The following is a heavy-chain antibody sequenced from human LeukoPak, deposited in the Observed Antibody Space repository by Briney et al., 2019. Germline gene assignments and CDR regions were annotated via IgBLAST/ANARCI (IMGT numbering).Heavy chain of an antibody. CDR2: ISAYNGNT. Sequence: RASVKVSCEASGGTFRYYGINWVRQAPGQGLEWMGWISAYNGNTNYAQKLQGRVTMTTDTSTSTAYMELRSLRSDDTAVYYCARAVFDNWFDPWGQGTLVTVSS. D-gene: IGHD3-3*01. CDR3: ARAVFDNWFDP. V-gene: IGHV1-18*01. CDR1: GGTFRYYG. J-gene: IGHJ5*02.